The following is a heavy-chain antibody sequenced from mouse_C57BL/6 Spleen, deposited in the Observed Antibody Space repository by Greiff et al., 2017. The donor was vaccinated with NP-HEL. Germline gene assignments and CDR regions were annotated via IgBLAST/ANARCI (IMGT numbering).Heavy chain of an antibody. V-gene: IGHV3-6*01. Sequence: DVKLQESGPGLVKPSQSLSLTCSVTGYSITSGYYWNWIRQFPGNKLEWMGYISYDGSNNYNPSLKNRISITRDTSKNQFFLKLNSVTTEDTATYYCARDGDYDVAWFAYWGQGTLVTVSA. D-gene: IGHD2-4*01. CDR1: GYSITSGYY. CDR2: ISYDGSN. CDR3: ARDGDYDVAWFAY. J-gene: IGHJ3*01.